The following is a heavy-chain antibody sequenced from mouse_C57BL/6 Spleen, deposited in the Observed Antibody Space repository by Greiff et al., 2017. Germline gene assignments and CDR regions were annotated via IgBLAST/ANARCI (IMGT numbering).Heavy chain of an antibody. CDR1: GFTFSDYY. Sequence: EVKLVESGGGLVQPGGSLKLSCAASGFTFSDYYMYWVRQTPEKRLEWVAYISNGGGSTYYPDTVKGRFTVSRDNAKNTLYLQMSRLKSEDTSMYYCARGGYYALDYWGQGTTLTVSS. CDR3: ARGGYYALDY. CDR2: ISNGGGST. J-gene: IGHJ2*01. V-gene: IGHV5-12*01. D-gene: IGHD1-1*01.